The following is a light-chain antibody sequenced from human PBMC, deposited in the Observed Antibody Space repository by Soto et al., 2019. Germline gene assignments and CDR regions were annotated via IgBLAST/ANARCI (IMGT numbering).Light chain of an antibody. J-gene: IGLJ2*01. CDR1: SSNFGAGYD. CDR2: GNN. Sequence: QSALTQPPSVSGAPGQRVTISCTGGSSNFGAGYDVHWYQQLPGTAPKLLIYGNNNRPSGVPDRFSGSKSGTSASLAITGLQAEDEADYYCQSYDTSLSGYVIFGRGTKVTVL. CDR3: QSYDTSLSGYVI. V-gene: IGLV1-40*01.